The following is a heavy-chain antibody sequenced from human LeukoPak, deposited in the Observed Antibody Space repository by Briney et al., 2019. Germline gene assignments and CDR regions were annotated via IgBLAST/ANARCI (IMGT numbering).Heavy chain of an antibody. D-gene: IGHD6-13*01. CDR1: GYTFTSYG. J-gene: IGHJ6*03. V-gene: IGHV1-18*01. CDR2: ISAYNGNT. CDR3: ARDSGSSWLHYYYYYMDV. Sequence: GASVKVSCKASGYTFTSYGISWVRQAPGQGLEWMGWISAYNGNTNYAQKLQGRVTMTTDTSTSTAYMELRSLRSDDTAVYYCARDSGSSWLHYYYYYMDVWGKGTTVTVSS.